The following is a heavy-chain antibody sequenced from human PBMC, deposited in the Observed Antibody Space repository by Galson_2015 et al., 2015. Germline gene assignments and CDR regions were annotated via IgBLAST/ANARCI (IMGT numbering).Heavy chain of an antibody. D-gene: IGHD3-22*01. J-gene: IGHJ2*01. CDR3: ARGVGYDSSGSYPYWYFDL. V-gene: IGHV4-4*02. Sequence: SETLSLTCAVSGGSISSSNWWSWVRQPPGKGLEWIGEIYHSGSTNYNPSLKSRVTISVDKSKNQFSLKLSSVTAADTAVYYCARGVGYDSSGSYPYWYFDLWGRGTLVPVSS. CDR1: GGSISSSNW. CDR2: IYHSGST.